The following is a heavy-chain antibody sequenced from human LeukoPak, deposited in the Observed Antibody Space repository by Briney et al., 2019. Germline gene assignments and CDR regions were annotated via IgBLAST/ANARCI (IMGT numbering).Heavy chain of an antibody. V-gene: IGHV3-74*01. J-gene: IGHJ5*02. D-gene: IGHD6-19*01. CDR2: INSDGSST. CDR3: ARDPLSAVAGTQDNWFDP. CDR1: GFTFSSHW. Sequence: GGSLRLSCAAPGFTFSSHWMHWVPQAPGKGLVWVSRINSDGSSTSYADSVKGRFTISRDNAKNTLYLQMNSLRAEDTAVYYCARDPLSAVAGTQDNWFDPWGQGTLVTVSS.